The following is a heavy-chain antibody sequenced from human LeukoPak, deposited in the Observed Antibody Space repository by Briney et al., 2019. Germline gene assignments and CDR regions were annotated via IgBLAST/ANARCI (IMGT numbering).Heavy chain of an antibody. D-gene: IGHD6-19*01. V-gene: IGHV3-9*01. J-gene: IGHJ4*02. CDR1: GFTFSNYG. Sequence: GGSLRLSCEASGFTFSNYGMNWVRQPPGKGLEWVSGISWNSGSIDYADSVKGRFTISRDNAKNSLYLQMNSLRVEDTAFYYCAKDNRRHYTSGPNPDSLHWGQGALVTVSS. CDR2: ISWNSGSI. CDR3: AKDNRRHYTSGPNPDSLH.